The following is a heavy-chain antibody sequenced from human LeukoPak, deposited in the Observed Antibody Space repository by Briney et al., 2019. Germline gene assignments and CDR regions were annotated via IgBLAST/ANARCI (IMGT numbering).Heavy chain of an antibody. D-gene: IGHD5-12*01. CDR2: IYPGDSDT. V-gene: IGHV5-51*01. CDR1: GSSFTSYW. J-gene: IGHJ4*02. Sequence: GESLKISCMASGSSFTSYWSGCVRQMPGKGLEWMGIIYPGDSDTRYSPSFQGQVTISADKSISTAYLQLSSLKASDTAMYYCARQGYDGFDYWGQGTLVTVSS. CDR3: ARQGYDGFDY.